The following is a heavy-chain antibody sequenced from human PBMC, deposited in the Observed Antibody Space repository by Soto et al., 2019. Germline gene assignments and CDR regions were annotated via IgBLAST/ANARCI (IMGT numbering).Heavy chain of an antibody. J-gene: IGHJ4*02. Sequence: TLSLTCAVYGGSFSGYIWTWIRQAPGKGLEWIGEINHGGSTSYNPSLKSRVTMSLDTSKKQISLKLTSVTAADTSVYYCARGPEYYYGGSGYVDYWGQGTLVTVSS. CDR2: INHGGST. CDR3: ARGPEYYYGGSGYVDY. D-gene: IGHD3-22*01. V-gene: IGHV4-34*01. CDR1: GGSFSGYI.